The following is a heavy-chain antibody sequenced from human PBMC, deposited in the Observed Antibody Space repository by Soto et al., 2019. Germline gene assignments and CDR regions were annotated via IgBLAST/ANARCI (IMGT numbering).Heavy chain of an antibody. J-gene: IGHJ6*02. CDR2: IIPIFGTA. CDR3: ARDEGIEAAVGYGRV. Sequence: ASVKVSCKASGGTFSSYAISWVRQAPGQGLEWMGGIIPIFGTANYAQKFQGRVTITADESTSTAYMELSSLRSEDTAVYYCARDEGIEAAVGYGRVWGQGTTVTVSS. CDR1: GGTFSSYA. D-gene: IGHD6-13*01. V-gene: IGHV1-69*13.